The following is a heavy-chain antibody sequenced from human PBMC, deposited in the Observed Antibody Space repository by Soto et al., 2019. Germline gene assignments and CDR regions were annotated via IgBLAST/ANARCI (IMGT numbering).Heavy chain of an antibody. J-gene: IGHJ6*02. CDR1: GYSISSGYY. CDR3: ARDETHDFWSGYYVYYYYGMDV. Sequence: PSETLSLTCAVSGYSISSGYYWGWIRQPPGKGREGIGSIYHSGSTYYNPSLKSRVTISVDTSKNQFSLKLSSVTAADTAVYYCARDETHDFWSGYYVYYYYGMDVWGQGTTVTVSS. D-gene: IGHD3-3*01. V-gene: IGHV4-38-2*02. CDR2: IYHSGST.